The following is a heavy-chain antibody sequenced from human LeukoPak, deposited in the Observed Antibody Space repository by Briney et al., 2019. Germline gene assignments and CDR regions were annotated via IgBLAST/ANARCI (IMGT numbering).Heavy chain of an antibody. D-gene: IGHD3-16*02. Sequence: GGSLRLSCAASGFTFSSYAMSWVRQAPGKGLEWVSAISGSGGSTYYADSVKGRFTVSRDNSKNTLYLQMNSLRAEDTAVYYCAKGYVWGSYRPYYFDYWGQGTLVTVSS. J-gene: IGHJ4*02. CDR1: GFTFSSYA. CDR3: AKGYVWGSYRPYYFDY. V-gene: IGHV3-23*01. CDR2: ISGSGGST.